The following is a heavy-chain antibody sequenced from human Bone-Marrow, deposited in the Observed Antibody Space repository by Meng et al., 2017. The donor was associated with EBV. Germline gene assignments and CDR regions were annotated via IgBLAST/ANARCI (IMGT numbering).Heavy chain of an antibody. CDR2: IHGYSANT. CDR1: GYTFSSFT. Sequence: QIQLVQSGGGVQKPGASVRVSCKTSGYTFSSFTLNWVRQVPGKGFEWVGWIHGYSANTHYAQKFHGRVNMSTDTSTDTSYMELKNLRPDDTAIYYCVRFSNYVLDHWGQGTLVTVSS. V-gene: IGHV1-18*01. D-gene: IGHD3-10*01. CDR3: VRFSNYVLDH. J-gene: IGHJ4*02.